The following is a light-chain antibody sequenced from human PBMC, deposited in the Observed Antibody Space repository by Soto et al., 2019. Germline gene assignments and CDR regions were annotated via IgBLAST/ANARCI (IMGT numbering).Light chain of an antibody. CDR3: SSYTSSSTRV. V-gene: IGLV2-14*01. CDR1: SSDVGGYNY. J-gene: IGLJ3*02. CDR2: EVS. Sequence: QSALTQPASVSGSPGQSITISCTGTSSDVGGYNYVSWYQQHPGKAPKLMIYEVSNRPSGVSNRFSGSKSGNTASLTISGLQVEDEADYYCSSYTSSSTRVFGGGTQLTV.